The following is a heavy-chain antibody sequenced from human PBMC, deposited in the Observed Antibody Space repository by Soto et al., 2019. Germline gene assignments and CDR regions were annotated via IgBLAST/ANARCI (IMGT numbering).Heavy chain of an antibody. CDR3: ARASGRGWYNWFDT. CDR2: IIPKFGTT. CDR1: GDTFSSYG. Sequence: QVQLVQSGAEVKKPGSSVKVSCKASGDTFSSYGISWMRQAPGQGLEFMGGIIPKFGTTNYAQKFRGRVTITADESTSTAYMEVSSLGSEDTAVYYCARASGRGWYNWFDTWGQGTLLTVSS. D-gene: IGHD6-19*01. V-gene: IGHV1-69*01. J-gene: IGHJ5*02.